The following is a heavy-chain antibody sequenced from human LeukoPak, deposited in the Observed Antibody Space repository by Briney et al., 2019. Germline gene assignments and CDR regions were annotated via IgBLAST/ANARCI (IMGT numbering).Heavy chain of an antibody. V-gene: IGHV3-23*01. J-gene: IGHJ4*02. Sequence: GGSLRLSCAASGFTFSSYAMSWVGQAPGKELEWVAAISGSRGSTYYAASVKGPFTISRDNNKNTLYLQMNSLRYEDTAVYYCAKAGCSWYYFDDWCQGTLVTVSS. D-gene: IGHD6-13*01. CDR2: ISGSRGST. CDR3: AKAGCSWYYFDD. CDR1: GFTFSSYA.